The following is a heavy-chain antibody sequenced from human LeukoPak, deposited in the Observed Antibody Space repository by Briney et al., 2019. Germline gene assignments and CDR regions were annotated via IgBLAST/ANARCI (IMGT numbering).Heavy chain of an antibody. Sequence: SVKVSCKASGGTFSSYAISWVRQAPGQGLEWMGGIIPIFGTANYAQKFQGRVTITADKSTSTAYMELSSLRSEDTAVYYCAREAQGVAVAAFWGQGTLVTVSS. V-gene: IGHV1-69*06. CDR2: IIPIFGTA. CDR3: AREAQGVAVAAF. J-gene: IGHJ4*02. D-gene: IGHD6-19*01. CDR1: GGTFSSYA.